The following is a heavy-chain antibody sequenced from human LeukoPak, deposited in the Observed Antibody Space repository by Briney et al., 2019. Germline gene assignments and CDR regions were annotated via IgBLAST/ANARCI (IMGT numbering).Heavy chain of an antibody. Sequence: GGSLRLSCAVSGFTFSSYAMSWVRQAPGKGLEWVSAISGSGGSTYYADSVKGRFTISRDNSKNTLYLQMNSLRTEDTAVYYCAKSDSSGYYYFDHWGQGTLVTVSS. V-gene: IGHV3-23*01. CDR1: GFTFSSYA. CDR3: AKSDSSGYYYFDH. J-gene: IGHJ4*02. D-gene: IGHD3-22*01. CDR2: ISGSGGST.